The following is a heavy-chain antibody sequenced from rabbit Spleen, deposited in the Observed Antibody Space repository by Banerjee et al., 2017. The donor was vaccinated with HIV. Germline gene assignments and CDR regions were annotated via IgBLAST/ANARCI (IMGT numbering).Heavy chain of an antibody. D-gene: IGHD1-1*01. CDR3: TTSYITTDLWVWNGL. J-gene: IGHJ4*01. Sequence: QQLVESGGGLVKPGASLTLTCKASGVSFSSGYDMCWVRQAPGKGLEWIACIGAGVSSTTYYATWAKGRFTISKTSSTTVTLQMTSLTAADTATYFCTTSYITTDLWVWNGLWGPGTLVTVS. CDR1: GVSFSSGYD. V-gene: IGHV1S40*01. CDR2: IGAGVSSTT.